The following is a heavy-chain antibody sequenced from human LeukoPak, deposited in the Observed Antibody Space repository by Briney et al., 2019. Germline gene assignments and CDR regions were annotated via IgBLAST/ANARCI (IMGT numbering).Heavy chain of an antibody. CDR1: GGSISSGSYY. CDR3: ARDLGLYCSSTSCYRYNWFDP. Sequence: SQTLSLTCTVSGGSISSGSYYWSWIRQPAGKGLEWIGRIYTSGSTNYNPSLKSRVTISVDTSKNQFSLKLSSGTAADTAVYYWARDLGLYCSSTSCYRYNWFDPWGQGTLVTVSS. CDR2: IYTSGST. D-gene: IGHD2-2*02. V-gene: IGHV4-61*02. J-gene: IGHJ5*02.